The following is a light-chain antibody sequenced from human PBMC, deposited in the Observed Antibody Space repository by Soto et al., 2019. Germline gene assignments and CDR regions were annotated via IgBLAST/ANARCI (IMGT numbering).Light chain of an antibody. CDR3: CSFAGTYV. Sequence: QSALTQPRSVSGSPGQSVTISCTGTSSDVGGYNYVSWYQQHPGKAPKLMIYHVTKRPSGVPDRFSGSKSGTTASLTISGLQAEDEADYYCCSFAGTYVFCGGTKVTVL. J-gene: IGLJ2*01. CDR2: HVT. CDR1: SSDVGGYNY. V-gene: IGLV2-11*01.